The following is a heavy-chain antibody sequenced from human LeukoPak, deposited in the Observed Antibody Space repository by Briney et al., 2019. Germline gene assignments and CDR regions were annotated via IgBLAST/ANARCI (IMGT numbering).Heavy chain of an antibody. D-gene: IGHD2/OR15-2a*01. V-gene: IGHV3-11*04. CDR2: MSSTGNTI. J-gene: IGHJ2*01. Sequence: PGGSLRLSCAASGVTLRDYYMSWIRQAPGKGREWISYMSSTGNTIYYAESVKGRFTVSRDSANNSMSLQMTSLRAEDSAVYYCARSSSYFTYFDLWGRDTLVTVSS. CDR3: ARSSSYFTYFDL. CDR1: GVTLRDYY.